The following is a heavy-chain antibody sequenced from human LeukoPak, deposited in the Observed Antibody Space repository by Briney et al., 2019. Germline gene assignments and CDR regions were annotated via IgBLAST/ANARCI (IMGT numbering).Heavy chain of an antibody. CDR1: GASISSGDHY. Sequence: SETLSLTCTVSGASISSGDHYWSWVRQPPGKGLEWIGHIYDSGSIYYNPSLRSRVAMSVDTSKDQFSLEMSSVTAADTAVYYCASKYYYDTRRDYWGQGTLVTVSS. V-gene: IGHV4-30-4*01. CDR3: ASKYYYDTRRDY. J-gene: IGHJ4*02. CDR2: IYDSGSI. D-gene: IGHD3-22*01.